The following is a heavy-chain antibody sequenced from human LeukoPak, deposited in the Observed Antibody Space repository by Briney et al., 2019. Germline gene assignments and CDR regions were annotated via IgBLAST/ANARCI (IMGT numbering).Heavy chain of an antibody. Sequence: PGGSLRLSCAASVFTFDDYAMHWVRQAPGKGLEWVSGISWNSGSIGYADSVKGRFTISRDNAKNSLYLQMNSLRAEDTALYYCAKGERPDYYYYGMDVWGQGTTVTVSS. CDR2: ISWNSGSI. CDR1: VFTFDDYA. J-gene: IGHJ6*02. V-gene: IGHV3-9*01. CDR3: AKGERPDYYYYGMDV. D-gene: IGHD1-1*01.